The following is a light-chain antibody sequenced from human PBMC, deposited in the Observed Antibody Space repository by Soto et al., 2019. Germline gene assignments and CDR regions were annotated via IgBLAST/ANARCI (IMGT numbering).Light chain of an antibody. CDR2: NNN. V-gene: IGLV1-47*01. J-gene: IGLJ1*01. CDR3: AAWDDSLSGPYV. Sequence: QSVLTQPPSASATPGQRVTISCSGASSNIAWYQHLPGTSPKLLIYNNNQQPSGVPDRFSGSKSGTSASLAISGLRSEDEADYYCAAWDDSLSGPYVFGTGTKVTVL. CDR1: SSNIA.